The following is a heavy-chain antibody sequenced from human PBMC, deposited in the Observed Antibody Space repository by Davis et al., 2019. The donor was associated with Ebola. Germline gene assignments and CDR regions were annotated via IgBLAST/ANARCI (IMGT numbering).Heavy chain of an antibody. CDR2: IYYSGST. CDR3: ARRRAATYYFDY. D-gene: IGHD2-15*01. CDR1: GGSISGYY. Sequence: SETLSLTCAVYGGSISGYYWSWIRQPPGKGLEWIGSIYYSGSTYYNPSLKSRVTISVDTSKNQFSLKLSSVTAADTAVYYCARRRAATYYFDYWGQGTLVTVSS. J-gene: IGHJ4*02. V-gene: IGHV4-39*01.